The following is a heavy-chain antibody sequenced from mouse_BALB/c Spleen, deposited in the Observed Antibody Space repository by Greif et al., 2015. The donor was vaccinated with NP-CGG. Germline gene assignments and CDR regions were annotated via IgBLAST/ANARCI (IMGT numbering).Heavy chain of an antibody. CDR2: IWAGGST. J-gene: IGHJ4*01. Sequence: VKLVESGPGLVAPSQSLSITCTVSGFSFTSYGVHWVRQPPGKGLEWLGVIWAGGSTNYNSALMSRLSISKDNSKSQVFLKMNSLQTDDTAMYYCARDVGSYAMDYWGQGTSVTVSS. CDR1: GFSFTSYG. V-gene: IGHV2-9*02. CDR3: ARDVGSYAMDY.